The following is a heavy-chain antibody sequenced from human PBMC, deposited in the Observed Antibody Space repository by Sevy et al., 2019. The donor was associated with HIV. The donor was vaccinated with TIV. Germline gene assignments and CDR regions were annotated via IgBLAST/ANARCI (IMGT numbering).Heavy chain of an antibody. D-gene: IGHD2-2*01. J-gene: IGHJ4*02. CDR1: GGSITSLY. CDR2: IYYNGHI. Sequence: SETLSLTCTVSGGSITSLYWNWIRQPPGKGLEWIANIYYNGHINYNPSLTSRVTLSLATSKNKSSLRLSSVTTADTAMYSCACCGCISTSCYLFDYWGLGTLVTVSS. CDR3: ACCGCISTSCYLFDY. V-gene: IGHV4-59*08.